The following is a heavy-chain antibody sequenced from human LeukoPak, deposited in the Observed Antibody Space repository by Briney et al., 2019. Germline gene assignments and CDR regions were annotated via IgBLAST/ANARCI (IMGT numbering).Heavy chain of an antibody. CDR3: ASLRFGELDFDY. D-gene: IGHD3-10*01. CDR1: GYTFTSYG. J-gene: IGHJ4*02. V-gene: IGHV1-18*01. CDR2: ISAYNGNT. Sequence: ASVKVSCKASGYTFTSYGISWVRQAPGQGLEWMGWISAYNGNTNYAQKLQGRVTMTTDTSTSTAYMELRSLRSDDTAVYYCASLRFGELDFDYWGQGTPVTVSS.